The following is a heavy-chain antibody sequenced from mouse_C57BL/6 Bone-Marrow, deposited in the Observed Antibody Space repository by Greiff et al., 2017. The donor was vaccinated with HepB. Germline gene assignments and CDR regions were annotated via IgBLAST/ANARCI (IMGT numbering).Heavy chain of an antibody. CDR2: IYPRSGNT. Sequence: QVQLQQSGAELARPGASVKLSCKASGYTFTSYGISWVKQRTGQGLEWIGEIYPRSGNTYYNEKFKGKARLTADKSSSTAYMELRSLTSEDSAVYFCARCYYYAMDYWGQGTSVTVSS. CDR3: ARCYYYAMDY. V-gene: IGHV1-81*01. J-gene: IGHJ4*01. CDR1: GYTFTSYG.